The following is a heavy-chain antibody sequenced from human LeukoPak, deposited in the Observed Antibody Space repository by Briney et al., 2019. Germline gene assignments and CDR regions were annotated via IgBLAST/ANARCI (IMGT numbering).Heavy chain of an antibody. CDR1: GGSISSGSYY. CDR2: IYHSGST. Sequence: PSETLSLTCTVSGGSISSGSYYWSWIRQPAGKGLEWIGYIYHSGSTYYNPSLKSRVTISVDRSKNQFSLKLTSVTAADTAVYYCARDHPLEFGVGGLAFDIWGQGTMVTVSS. CDR3: ARDHPLEFGVGGLAFDI. J-gene: IGHJ3*02. D-gene: IGHD3-16*01. V-gene: IGHV4-30-2*01.